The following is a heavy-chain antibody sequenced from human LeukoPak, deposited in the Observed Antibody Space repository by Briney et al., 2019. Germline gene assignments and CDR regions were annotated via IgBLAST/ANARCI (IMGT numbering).Heavy chain of an antibody. CDR3: ARVVSSSTSLYFDY. CDR1: GFTFSSYW. V-gene: IGHV3-7*01. J-gene: IGHJ4*02. D-gene: IGHD2-2*01. Sequence: GGSLRLSCAASGFTFSSYWMSWVRKAPGKGLEWVANIKQDGSEKYYVDSVKGRFTISRDNAKNSLYLQMNSLRAEDTAVYYCARVVSSSTSLYFDYWGQGTLVTVSS. CDR2: IKQDGSEK.